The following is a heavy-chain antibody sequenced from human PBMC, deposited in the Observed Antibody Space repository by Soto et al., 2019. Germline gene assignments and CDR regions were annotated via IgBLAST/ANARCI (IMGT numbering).Heavy chain of an antibody. CDR2: LNPTSGAT. J-gene: IGHJ6*02. CDR3: ARVVRSYSYGLDV. CDR1: GHTFNDYY. Sequence: QEQLVQSGAEVRKPGASVKVSCKASGHTFNDYYFHWVRQAPGQGLEWVGRLNPTSGATNYAQKFQGRVTMTGDTSVNTAYMDLSRLESDDTAVYYCARVVRSYSYGLDVWGQGTTITVSS. V-gene: IGHV1-2*02.